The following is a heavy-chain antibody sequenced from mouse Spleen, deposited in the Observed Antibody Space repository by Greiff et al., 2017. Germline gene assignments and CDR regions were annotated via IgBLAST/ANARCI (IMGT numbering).Heavy chain of an antibody. J-gene: IGHJ1*01. CDR2: ISSGGSYT. CDR3: ARHGYGNSWYFDV. CDR1: GFTFSSYA. D-gene: IGHD2-10*02. V-gene: IGHV5-9-1*01. Sequence: EVMLVESGGGLVKPGGSLKLSCAASGFTFSSYAMSWVRQTPEKRLEWVATISSGGSYTYYPDSVKGRFTISRDNAKNTLYLQMSSLRSEDTAMYYCARHGYGNSWYFDVWGAGTTVTVSS.